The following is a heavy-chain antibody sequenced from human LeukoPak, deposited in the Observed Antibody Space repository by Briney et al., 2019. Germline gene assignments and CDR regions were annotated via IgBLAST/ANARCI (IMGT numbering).Heavy chain of an antibody. V-gene: IGHV4-39*01. D-gene: IGHD5-18*01. CDR3: ARHPGRYSYGIDY. J-gene: IGHJ4*02. Sequence: SETLSLTCTVSGGSISSSSYYWGWIRQPPGNGLEWIGSIYYSGSTYYNPSLKSRVTISVDTSKNQFSLKLSSVTAADTAVYYCARHPGRYSYGIDYWGQGTLVTVSS. CDR2: IYYSGST. CDR1: GGSISSSSYY.